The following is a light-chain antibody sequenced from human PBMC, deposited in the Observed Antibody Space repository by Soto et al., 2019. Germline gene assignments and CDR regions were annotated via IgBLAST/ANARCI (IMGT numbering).Light chain of an antibody. J-gene: IGKJ2*01. CDR3: QQYGSSSFT. CDR1: HSVASTY. V-gene: IGKV3-20*01. Sequence: EIVLTQSPGTLSLSPGEGATLSCRASHSVASTYLAWYQQKPGLAPRLIIYGASNRASGTPYRFSGGGSGTDFTLTISRLEPEDLAVYYCQQYGSSSFTFGQGTKLELK. CDR2: GAS.